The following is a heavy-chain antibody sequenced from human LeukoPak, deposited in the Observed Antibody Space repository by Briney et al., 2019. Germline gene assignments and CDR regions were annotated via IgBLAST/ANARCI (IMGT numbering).Heavy chain of an antibody. CDR3: ARGYCSSTSCVSRLLPKPNNWFDP. D-gene: IGHD2-2*01. V-gene: IGHV1-2*06. CDR1: GYTFTGYY. J-gene: IGHJ5*02. CDR2: INPNSGGT. Sequence: ASVKVSCKASGYTFTGYYMHWVRQAPGQGLEWMGRINPNSGGTNYAQKFQGRVTMTRDTSISTAYMELSRLRSDDTAVYYCARGYCSSTSCVSRLLPKPNNWFDPWGQGTLVTVSS.